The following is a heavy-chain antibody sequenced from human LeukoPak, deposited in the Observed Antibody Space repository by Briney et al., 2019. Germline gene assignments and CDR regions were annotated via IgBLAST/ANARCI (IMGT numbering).Heavy chain of an antibody. Sequence: ASVKVSCKTSGYSFTGYFMHWVRQAPGQGLEWMGWINPNSGDTKYAQKFQGRVTMTRDTSINTAYMELRRLTSDDTAVYYCARVPSMVRGVVNFGMDVWGQGTTVTVSS. CDR3: ARVPSMVRGVVNFGMDV. CDR1: GYSFTGYF. J-gene: IGHJ6*02. D-gene: IGHD3-10*01. CDR2: INPNSGDT. V-gene: IGHV1-2*02.